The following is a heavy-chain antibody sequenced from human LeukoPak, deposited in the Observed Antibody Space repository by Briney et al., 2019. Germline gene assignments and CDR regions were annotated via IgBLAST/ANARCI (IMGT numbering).Heavy chain of an antibody. J-gene: IGHJ3*02. CDR2: IIWNSGKI. V-gene: IGHV3-9*03. CDR1: GFTFDDYA. Sequence: VRSLRLSCADSGFTFDDYAMYWVRQALGRGLEWVSRIIWNSGKIDYADSVKGRFTISRDNAKNSLYLQMNSLRTDDMDLYYCAKDIWSVSGGQGALDIWGQGTMVTVSS. CDR3: AKDIWSVSGGQGALDI. D-gene: IGHD6-19*01.